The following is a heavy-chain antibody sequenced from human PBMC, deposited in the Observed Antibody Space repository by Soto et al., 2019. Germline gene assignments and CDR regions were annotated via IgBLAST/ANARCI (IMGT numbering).Heavy chain of an antibody. CDR3: ARFGRWSYGMDV. Sequence: QVQLVQSGAEVKKPGSSVKVSCKASEGTFSSYAISWVRQAPGQGLEWMGGIIPIFATANYAQKFQGRVTSTADESTSTGYMELSRLTCEDTVLYCCARFGRWSYGMDVWVQGTTVSVSS. V-gene: IGHV1-69*01. CDR1: EGTFSSYA. D-gene: IGHD1-26*01. J-gene: IGHJ6*01. CDR2: IIPIFATA.